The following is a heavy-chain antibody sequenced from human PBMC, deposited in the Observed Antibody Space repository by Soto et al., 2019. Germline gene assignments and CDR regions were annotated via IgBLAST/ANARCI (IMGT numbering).Heavy chain of an antibody. CDR3: ARLGAAVDRYYGLDV. V-gene: IGHV3-7*01. CDR2: IKQDGSET. Sequence: EVQLVESGGGLVQPGGSLRLSCAASGFTFGYWMSWVRQAPGKGLEWVANIKQDGSETYYGDSVKGRFTISRDNAKNSLYLQMYSVGAEDTVVYYCARLGAAVDRYYGLDVWGQGTTVTVSS. J-gene: IGHJ6*02. D-gene: IGHD2-15*01. CDR1: GFTFGYW.